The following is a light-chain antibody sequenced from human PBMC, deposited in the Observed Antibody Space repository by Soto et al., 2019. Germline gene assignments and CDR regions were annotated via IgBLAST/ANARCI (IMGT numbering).Light chain of an antibody. J-gene: IGKJ5*01. V-gene: IGKV3-20*01. CDR2: GAA. CDR3: QQYYNSPFT. Sequence: DIVLTQSPGTLSLSPGDRATLSCRASQIVRGSQLSWYQQIPGQAPRLLIYGAASRATGIPDRFSGSGFGTDFTHIISRLEPEDFAVYYCQQYYNSPFTFGQGTRLE. CDR1: QIVRGSQ.